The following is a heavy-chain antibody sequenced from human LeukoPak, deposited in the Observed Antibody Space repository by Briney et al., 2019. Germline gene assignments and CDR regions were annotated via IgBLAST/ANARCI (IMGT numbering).Heavy chain of an antibody. D-gene: IGHD6-19*01. CDR1: GYTFTGYY. J-gene: IGHJ4*02. CDR3: ARARIAVAGHFDY. CDR2: INPNSGGT. V-gene: IGHV1-2*02. Sequence: ASVKVSCKASGYTFTGYYMHWVRQAPGQGLEWMGWINPNSGGTNYAPKFQGRVTMTRDTSISTAYMELSRLRSDDTAVYYCARARIAVAGHFDYWGQGTLVTVSS.